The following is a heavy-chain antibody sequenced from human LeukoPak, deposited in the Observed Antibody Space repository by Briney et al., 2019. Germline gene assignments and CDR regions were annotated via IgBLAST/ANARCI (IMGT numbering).Heavy chain of an antibody. D-gene: IGHD3-10*01. V-gene: IGHV3-64*01. CDR1: GFTFSSYA. CDR2: ISSNGGST. CDR3: ARDGGEHYYKN. J-gene: IGHJ4*02. Sequence: GGSLRLSCAASGFTFSSYAMHWVRQAPGKGLEYVSAISSNGGSTYYANSVKGRFTISRDNSKNTLYLQMNSLSAEDTAVYYCARDGGEHYYKNWGQGALVTVSS.